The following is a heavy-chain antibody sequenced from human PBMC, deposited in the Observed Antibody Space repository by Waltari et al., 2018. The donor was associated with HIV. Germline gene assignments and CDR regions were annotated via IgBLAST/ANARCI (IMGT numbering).Heavy chain of an antibody. V-gene: IGHV3-9*01. CDR2: ISWNRGSM. Sequence: EVQLVASGGCVVPLCSSLCWCWVSPCSALDEYAMQWVRQARGKGLEWVSGISWNRGSMGYADSMNGRFTITRDNAKNSLYLQMNSLRAEDAALYYCALLGGNSFDYWGQGTLVTVSS. CDR3: ALLGGNSFDY. CDR1: CSALDEYA. J-gene: IGHJ4*02.